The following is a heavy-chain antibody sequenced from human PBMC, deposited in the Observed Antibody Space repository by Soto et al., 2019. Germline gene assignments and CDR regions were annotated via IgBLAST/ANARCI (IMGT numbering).Heavy chain of an antibody. CDR3: AKSDRGVFGVVMSPALDPLDV. D-gene: IGHD3-3*01. CDR1: GVTFRTYG. V-gene: IGHV3-30*18. J-gene: IGHJ3*01. CDR2: ISYDGDYT. Sequence: QVQLVESGGGVVQPGRSLTLSCVVSGVTFRTYGIHWVRQAPGKGLEWVAVISYDGDYTSYADSVKGRFTIYRDNSKNTIYLQLTSLGAEDTALYYCAKSDRGVFGVVMSPALDPLDVWGQGTMVAVSS.